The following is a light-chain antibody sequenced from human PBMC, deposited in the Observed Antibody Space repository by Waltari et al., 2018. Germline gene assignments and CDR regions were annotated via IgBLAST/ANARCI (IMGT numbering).Light chain of an antibody. CDR1: SSNIGSNY. J-gene: IGLJ3*02. CDR2: RNN. V-gene: IGLV1-47*01. CDR3: AAWDDSLSGRV. Sequence: QSVLTQPPSASGTPGQRVTISCSVSSSNIGSNYLYWYQQLPGAAPKLLIYRNNQRPSGVPDRFSGSKSGTSASLAISGLRSEDEADYYCAAWDDSLSGRVFGGGTKLTVL.